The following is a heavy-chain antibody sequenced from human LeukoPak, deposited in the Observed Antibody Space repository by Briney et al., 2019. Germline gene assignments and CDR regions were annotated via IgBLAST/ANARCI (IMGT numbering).Heavy chain of an antibody. J-gene: IGHJ4*02. Sequence: GGSLRLSCAASGFTFSSYAMTWVRQAPGKGLEWVSTVSSSGGTTYYADSVKGRFTISRDNAKNTLYLQMNSLRAEDTAVYYCAKDWVESSSSSYYFDYWGLGTLVTVSS. CDR2: VSSSGGTT. D-gene: IGHD6-6*01. CDR1: GFTFSSYA. CDR3: AKDWVESSSSSYYFDY. V-gene: IGHV3-23*01.